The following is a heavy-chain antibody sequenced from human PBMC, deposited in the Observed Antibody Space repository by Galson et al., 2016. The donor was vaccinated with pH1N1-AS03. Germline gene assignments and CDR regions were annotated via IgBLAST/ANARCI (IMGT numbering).Heavy chain of an antibody. CDR2: ISGDGSVT. CDR1: GFTFRNYA. J-gene: IGHJ5*02. V-gene: IGHV3-23*01. Sequence: SLRLSCAASGFTFRNYAMSWVRQAPGKGLEWVSAISGDGSVTHYADSVKGRFTISRDNSKSTLYLQTSSMRAEDTAVYYGANGRGSRYGPYNGFAPWGQGTLVAVSS. D-gene: IGHD6-13*01. CDR3: ANGRGSRYGPYNGFAP.